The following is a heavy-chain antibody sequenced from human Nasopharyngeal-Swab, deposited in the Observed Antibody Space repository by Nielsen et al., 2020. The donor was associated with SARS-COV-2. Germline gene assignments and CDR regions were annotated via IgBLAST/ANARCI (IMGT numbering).Heavy chain of an antibody. V-gene: IGHV1-69*04. Sequence: VKVSCKASGGTFSSYAISWVRQAPGQGLEWMGRIIPILGIANYAQKFQGRVTITADKSTSTAYMELSSLRSEDTAVYYCAREYCSGGSCYGNYGMDVWGQGTTVTVSS. CDR1: GGTFSSYA. CDR2: IIPILGIA. J-gene: IGHJ6*02. CDR3: AREYCSGGSCYGNYGMDV. D-gene: IGHD2-15*01.